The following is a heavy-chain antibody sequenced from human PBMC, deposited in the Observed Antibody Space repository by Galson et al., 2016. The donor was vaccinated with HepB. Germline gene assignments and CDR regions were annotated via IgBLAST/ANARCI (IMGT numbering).Heavy chain of an antibody. J-gene: IGHJ4*02. Sequence: SLRLSCAASGFTFSNYAMTWVRQAPGRGLEWVSGISRTSGSIFYADSVKGRFTISRDDSKNTTYLLMNSLKTEDTAVYYCSSRDFTHYGVDYWGLGTLVIVSS. CDR3: SSRDFTHYGVDY. CDR1: GFTFSNYA. V-gene: IGHV3-23*01. CDR2: ISRTSGSI. D-gene: IGHD3-16*01.